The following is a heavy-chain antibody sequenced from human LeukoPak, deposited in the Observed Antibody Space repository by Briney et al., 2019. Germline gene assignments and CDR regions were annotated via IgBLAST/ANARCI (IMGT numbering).Heavy chain of an antibody. D-gene: IGHD6-6*01. CDR2: IIPIFGTT. Sequence: ASVKVSCKASGGTFSSYPTIWVRQAPGQGLEWMGGIIPIFGTTNYAQKFQGRVTITTDEFTSTAYMELSSLRSEDTAVYYCARGRLRYSSSFRDAFDIWGQGTMVSVSS. V-gene: IGHV1-69*05. J-gene: IGHJ3*02. CDR1: GGTFSSYP. CDR3: ARGRLRYSSSFRDAFDI.